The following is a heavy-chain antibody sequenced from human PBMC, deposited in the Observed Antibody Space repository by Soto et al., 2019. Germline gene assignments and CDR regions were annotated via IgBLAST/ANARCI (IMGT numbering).Heavy chain of an antibody. CDR2: ISYDGSDK. Sequence: GSLRLSCAASGFTFSTYGMHWVRQAPGKGLEWVAVISYDGSDKYYADSVKGRFTVSRDNSKNRLYLQFNSPRAEDTAVYYCAKDSSGYPGGYFDYWGQGTLVTVSS. CDR1: GFTFSTYG. V-gene: IGHV3-30*18. D-gene: IGHD3-22*01. J-gene: IGHJ4*02. CDR3: AKDSSGYPGGYFDY.